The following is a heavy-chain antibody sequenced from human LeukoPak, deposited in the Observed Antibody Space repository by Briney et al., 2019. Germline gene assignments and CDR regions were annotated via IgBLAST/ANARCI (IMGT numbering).Heavy chain of an antibody. CDR2: TYYRSKWYN. V-gene: IGHV6-1*01. CDR3: ARVTTANWGTHWYFDL. Sequence: SQTLSLTCAISGDSFSSNSAAWNWIRQSPSRGLEWLGRTYYRSKWYNDYAVSVKSRITINPDTSKNQFSLQLNSVTPEDTAVYYCARVTTANWGTHWYFDLWGRGTLVTVSS. D-gene: IGHD7-27*01. J-gene: IGHJ2*01. CDR1: GDSFSSNSAA.